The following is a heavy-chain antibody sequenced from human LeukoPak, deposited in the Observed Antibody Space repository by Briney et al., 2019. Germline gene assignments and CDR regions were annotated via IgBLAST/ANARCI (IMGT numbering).Heavy chain of an antibody. CDR2: INPNSGGT. J-gene: IGHJ4*02. V-gene: IGHV1-2*06. CDR1: GYTFTGYY. CDR3: ARPHDKPTTNSIDY. D-gene: IGHD1-7*01. Sequence: ASVKVSRKASGYTFTGYYMHWVRQAPGQGLEWMGRINPNSGGTNYAQKFQGRVTMTRDTSISTAYMELSRLRSDETAVYYCARPHDKPTTNSIDYWGQGTLVTVSS.